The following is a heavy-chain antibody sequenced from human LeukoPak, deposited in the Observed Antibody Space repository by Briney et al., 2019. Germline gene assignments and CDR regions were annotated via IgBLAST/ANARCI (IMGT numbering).Heavy chain of an antibody. CDR3: TRTVVHIVVVTAPYYFDY. V-gene: IGHV3-49*03. D-gene: IGHD2-21*02. CDR2: IRNKAYGGTT. CDR1: GFTFGDYV. J-gene: IGHJ4*02. Sequence: GGSLRLSCTASGFTFGDYVMSWIRQAPGKGLEWVGFIRNKAYGGTTEYAASVKGRLIISRDDSKNIVYLQMNSLKTEDTAVYYCTRTVVHIVVVTAPYYFDYWGQGTLVTVSS.